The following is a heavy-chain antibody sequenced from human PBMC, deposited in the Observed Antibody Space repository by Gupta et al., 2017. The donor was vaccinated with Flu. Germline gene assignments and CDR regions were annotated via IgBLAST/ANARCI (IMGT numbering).Heavy chain of an antibody. V-gene: IGHV3-21*01. CDR2: ISSSSSYI. J-gene: IGHJ4*02. D-gene: IGHD3-22*01. CDR3: AREIYYYDSSAGLDY. CDR1: GFTFSSYS. Sequence: EVQLVESGGGLVKPGGSLRLSCAASGFTFSSYSMNWVRQAPGKGLGWVSSISSSSSYIYYADSVKGRFTISRDNAKNSLYLQMNSLRAEDTAVYYCAREIYYYDSSAGLDYWGQGTLVTVSS.